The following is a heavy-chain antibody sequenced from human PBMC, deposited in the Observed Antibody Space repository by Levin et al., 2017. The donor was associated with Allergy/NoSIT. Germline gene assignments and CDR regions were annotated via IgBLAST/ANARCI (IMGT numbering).Heavy chain of an antibody. CDR1: GFTFSSYG. J-gene: IGHJ4*02. Sequence: GESLKISCAASGFTFSSYGMHWVRQAPGKGLEWVAVISYDGSNQYYADSVKGRFTISRDNSKNTLYLQMNSLRAEDTAVYYCAKDILTHYLTIDYWGQGTLVTVSS. V-gene: IGHV3-30*18. CDR2: ISYDGSNQ. D-gene: IGHD3-9*01. CDR3: AKDILTHYLTIDY.